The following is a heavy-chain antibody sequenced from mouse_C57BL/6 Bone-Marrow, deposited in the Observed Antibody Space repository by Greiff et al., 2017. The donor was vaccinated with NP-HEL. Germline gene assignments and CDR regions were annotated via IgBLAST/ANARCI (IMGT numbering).Heavy chain of an antibody. CDR2: ISSGGDYI. Sequence: LQQSGEGLVKPGGSLKLSCAASGFTFSSYAMSWVLQTPGKRLGWVAYISSGGDYIYYADTVKGRFTISRDNARNTLYLQMSSLKSEDTAMYYCTRDRPGYGYFDYWGQGTTLTVSS. CDR3: TRDRPGYGYFDY. V-gene: IGHV5-9-1*02. J-gene: IGHJ2*01. CDR1: GFTFSSYA. D-gene: IGHD1-2*01.